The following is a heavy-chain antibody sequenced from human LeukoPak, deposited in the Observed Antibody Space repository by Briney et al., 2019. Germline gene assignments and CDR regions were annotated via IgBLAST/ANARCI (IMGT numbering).Heavy chain of an antibody. CDR2: INHSGST. CDR1: GGSFSGYY. CDR3: ARRKTVVTRYFDY. Sequence: KPSETLSLICAVYGGSFSGYYWSWIRQPPGKGLEWIGEINHSGSTNYNPSLKSRVTISVDTSKNQFSLKLSSVTAADTAVYYCARRKTVVTRYFDYWGQGTLVTVSS. D-gene: IGHD4-23*01. V-gene: IGHV4-34*01. J-gene: IGHJ4*02.